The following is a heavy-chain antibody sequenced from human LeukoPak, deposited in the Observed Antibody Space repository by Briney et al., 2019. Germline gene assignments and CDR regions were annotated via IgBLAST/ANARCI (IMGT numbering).Heavy chain of an antibody. V-gene: IGHV3-21*01. CDR3: ARDPYGSGSYRGWFDP. CDR2: IGGSSSHI. J-gene: IGHJ5*02. Sequence: GGSLRLSCAASGFTFSDYSLNWVRQAPGKGLEWVSSIGGSSSHIYYADSLRGRFTVSRDNAKNSLYLQMNSLRAEDTAVYYCARDPYGSGSYRGWFDPWGQGTLVTVSS. CDR1: GFTFSDYS. D-gene: IGHD3-10*01.